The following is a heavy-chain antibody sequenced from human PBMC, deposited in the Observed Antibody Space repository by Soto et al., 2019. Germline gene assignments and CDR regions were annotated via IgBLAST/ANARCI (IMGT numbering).Heavy chain of an antibody. D-gene: IGHD3-22*01. Sequence: QVQLQESGPGLVKPSETLSLTCTVSGDSISGYYWSWIRQPPGKGLEWIGYFHSTVTTFYTPSLKSRVTMSLDASKNQFLLKLTSVTAADTAVYYCARDRRHYYESRDYYPGFDPWGQGTLVTVSS. V-gene: IGHV4-59*01. CDR1: GDSISGYY. J-gene: IGHJ5*02. CDR3: ARDRRHYYESRDYYPGFDP. CDR2: FHSTVTT.